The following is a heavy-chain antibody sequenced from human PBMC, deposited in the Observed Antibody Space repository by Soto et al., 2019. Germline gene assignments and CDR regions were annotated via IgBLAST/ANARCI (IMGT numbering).Heavy chain of an antibody. Sequence: GGSLRLSCAASGFTFSSYAMSWVRQAPGKGLEWVSAISGSGGSTYYAESVKGRFTISRDNSKNTLYLQMNSLRAEETAVYYCAKTTRDSVATVTTNHEDYYYGMDVWGQGTTVTVSS. CDR2: ISGSGGST. CDR1: GFTFSSYA. CDR3: AKTTRDSVATVTTNHEDYYYGMDV. J-gene: IGHJ6*02. D-gene: IGHD4-17*01. V-gene: IGHV3-23*01.